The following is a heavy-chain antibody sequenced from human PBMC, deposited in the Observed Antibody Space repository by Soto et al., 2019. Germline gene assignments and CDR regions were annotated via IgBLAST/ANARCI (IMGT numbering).Heavy chain of an antibody. CDR2: IWYDGSNK. CDR1: GFTFSSYG. D-gene: IGHD6-13*01. Sequence: QVQLVESGGGVVQPGRSLRLSCAASGFTFSSYGMHWVRQAPGKGLEWVAVIWYDGSNKYYADSVKGRFTISRDNSKNTLYLQMNSLRAEDTAVYYCARYCSSWYENYYYGMDVCGQGTTVTVSS. J-gene: IGHJ6*02. V-gene: IGHV3-33*01. CDR3: ARYCSSWYENYYYGMDV.